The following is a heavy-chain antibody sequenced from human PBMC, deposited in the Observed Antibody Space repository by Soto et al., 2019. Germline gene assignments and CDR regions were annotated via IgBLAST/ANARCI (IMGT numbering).Heavy chain of an antibody. CDR1: GYTFSSYG. CDR2: MNAGNGDT. D-gene: IGHD5-18*01. Sequence: ASVKVSCKASGYTFSSYGMHWVRQAPGQRLEWMGWMNAGNGDTKYSQKFQGRFSITRDTSATTAFMELSSLRSEDTAVYYCARDTALIQYYYYGMDVWGQGTTVTVSS. CDR3: ARDTALIQYYYYGMDV. V-gene: IGHV1-3*01. J-gene: IGHJ6*02.